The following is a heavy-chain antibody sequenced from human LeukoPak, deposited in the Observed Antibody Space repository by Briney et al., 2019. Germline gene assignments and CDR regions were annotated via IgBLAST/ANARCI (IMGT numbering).Heavy chain of an antibody. V-gene: IGHV1-18*01. D-gene: IGHD2-15*01. CDR2: ISAYNGNT. J-gene: IGHJ4*02. Sequence: ASVKVSCKASGYTFTNFGISWVRQAPGQGLEWMGWISAYNGNTNYAQKLQGRITMTTDTSTNTAYMELRSLRSGDTAVYYCSRSGPGSCSGGSCYSNYWGQGTLVTVSS. CDR3: SRSGPGSCSGGSCYSNY. CDR1: GYTFTNFG.